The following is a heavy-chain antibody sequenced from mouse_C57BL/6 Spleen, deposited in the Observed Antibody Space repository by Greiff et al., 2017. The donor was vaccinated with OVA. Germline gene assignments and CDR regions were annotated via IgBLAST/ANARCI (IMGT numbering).Heavy chain of an antibody. CDR3: GRHYSNYGGFAY. V-gene: IGHV1-50*01. Sequence: QVQLQQPGAELVKPGASVKLSCKASGYTFTSYWMQWVKQRPGQGLEWIGAIDPSDSYTNYNQKFKGKATLTVDTSSSTAYLQLSSLTSEDSAVYYCGRHYSNYGGFAYWGQGTLVTVSA. CDR1: GYTFTSYW. D-gene: IGHD2-5*01. J-gene: IGHJ3*01. CDR2: IDPSDSYT.